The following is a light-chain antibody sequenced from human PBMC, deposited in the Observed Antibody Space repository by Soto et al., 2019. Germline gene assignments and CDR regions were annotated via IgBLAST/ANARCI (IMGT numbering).Light chain of an antibody. CDR3: HQFGYSPRT. Sequence: EIVMTQSPATLSVSPGERATLSCGASQSVSSNLAWYQQKPGQAPRLLIYGASTRATGIPARFSGSGSGTDFTLAIRRLEPEDFAVYYCHQFGYSPRTFGQGTKVDIK. V-gene: IGKV3-15*01. CDR1: QSVSSN. J-gene: IGKJ1*01. CDR2: GAS.